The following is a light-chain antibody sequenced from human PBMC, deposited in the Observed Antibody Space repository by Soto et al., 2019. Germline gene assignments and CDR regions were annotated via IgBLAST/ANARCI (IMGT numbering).Light chain of an antibody. CDR3: QQYGGSPIFT. CDR2: EAS. Sequence: TQSPSTLSASVGDRVTITCRASQSISRRNLAWYQQKPGQAPRLLIYEASNRAPGIPDRFSGSGSGTDFTLTISGLEPEDFAVYYCQQYGGSPIFTFGPGTKVDVK. J-gene: IGKJ3*01. V-gene: IGKV3-20*01. CDR1: QSISRRN.